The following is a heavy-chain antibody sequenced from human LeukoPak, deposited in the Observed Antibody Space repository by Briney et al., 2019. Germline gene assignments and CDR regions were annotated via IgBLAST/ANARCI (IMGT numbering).Heavy chain of an antibody. CDR3: GRLARRDAFDL. Sequence: GGSLRPSCAASGFSFSDHYMDWVRQAPGKGLEWVGRIRNKANSYTTDYAASVKGRFTISRDDSKNSLYLQMNSLQTDDTAIYYCGRLARRDAFDLWGQGTMVTVSS. D-gene: IGHD6-25*01. V-gene: IGHV3-72*01. CDR2: IRNKANSYTT. CDR1: GFSFSDHY. J-gene: IGHJ3*01.